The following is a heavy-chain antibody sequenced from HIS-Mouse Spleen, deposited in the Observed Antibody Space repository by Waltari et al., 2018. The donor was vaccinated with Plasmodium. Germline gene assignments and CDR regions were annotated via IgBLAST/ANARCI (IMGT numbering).Heavy chain of an antibody. Sequence: QVQLVQSGAEVKKPGASVKVSCKASGYTFTGYYMHWVRQAPGQGLEWMGWSNPKSGCTNYAQKVQGRVTMTRDTSISTAYMELSRLRSDDTAVYYCARDLAAAGHFDYWGQGTLVTVSS. J-gene: IGHJ4*02. CDR3: ARDLAAAGHFDY. CDR2: SNPKSGCT. V-gene: IGHV1-2*02. CDR1: GYTFTGYY. D-gene: IGHD6-13*01.